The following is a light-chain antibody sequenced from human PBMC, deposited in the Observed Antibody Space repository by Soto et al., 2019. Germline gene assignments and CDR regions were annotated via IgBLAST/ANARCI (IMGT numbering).Light chain of an antibody. CDR3: QQRSEWPRT. V-gene: IGKV3-11*01. CDR2: DAS. CDR1: QSVSSY. Sequence: EIVLTHSPATLALSPCEGATLSARASQSVSSYLAWYQQKPGQAPRLLIYDASNRATGIPARFSGGGSGTDFTLTISSLEPEDFAVYYCQQRSEWPRTFGQGTKVDIK. J-gene: IGKJ1*01.